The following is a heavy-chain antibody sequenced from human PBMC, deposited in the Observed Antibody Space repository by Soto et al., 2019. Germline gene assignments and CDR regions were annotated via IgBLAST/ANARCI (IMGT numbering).Heavy chain of an antibody. CDR1: GFTFSSYA. CDR2: VWYDGSNQ. Sequence: QVQLVESGGGVVQPGGSLRLSCAASGFTFSSYAMHWVRQAPGKGLQWVALVWYDGSNQYYADSVKGRFTISRDNSKNTLHLQLNSLGAEDTAVYFCAGDRQFWGGSYVVFAYKYGMDVWGQGTTVTVSS. V-gene: IGHV3-33*01. D-gene: IGHD3-3*01. CDR3: AGDRQFWGGSYVVFAYKYGMDV. J-gene: IGHJ6*02.